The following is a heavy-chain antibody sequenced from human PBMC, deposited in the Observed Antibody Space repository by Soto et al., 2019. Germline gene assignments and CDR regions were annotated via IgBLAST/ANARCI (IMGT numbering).Heavy chain of an antibody. D-gene: IGHD6-19*01. J-gene: IGHJ3*02. CDR3: AREGIYSSSQDNTLDI. Sequence: QVQLVQSGAEVKKSGASVRISCKASGYTFNRHDINWVRQATGQGPEWIGWMNPNSGNTGYAQKFQGRVAMTRNSSITTAYTDLSSLTSEDTTIYYCAREGIYSSSQDNTLDIWGQGTMVTVSS. V-gene: IGHV1-8*01. CDR1: GYTFNRHD. CDR2: MNPNSGNT.